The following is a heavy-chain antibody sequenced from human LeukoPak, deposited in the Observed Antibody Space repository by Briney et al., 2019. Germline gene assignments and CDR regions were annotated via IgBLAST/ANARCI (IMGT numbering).Heavy chain of an antibody. Sequence: SGGSLRLSCAASGFTLSSHWMHWVRQVPGKGLEWVSRIDYYGTTTTYVDSVEGRFTISRDNAKNTLYLQMNSLRAEDTAVYYCVRDMTILGTGPHFDCWGQGTLVTVSS. D-gene: IGHD1-1*01. CDR1: GFTLSSHW. CDR3: VRDMTILGTGPHFDC. CDR2: IDYYGTTT. V-gene: IGHV3-74*03. J-gene: IGHJ4*02.